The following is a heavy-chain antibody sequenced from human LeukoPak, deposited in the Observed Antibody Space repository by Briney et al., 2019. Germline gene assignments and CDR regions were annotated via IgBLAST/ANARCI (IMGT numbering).Heavy chain of an antibody. CDR1: GGTFSSYA. D-gene: IGHD3-22*01. CDR2: IIPILGIA. CDR3: ARSEVVVITTSWFDP. Sequence: SVKVSCKASGGTFSSYAISWARQAPGQGLEWMGRIIPILGIANYAQKFQGRVTITTDESTSTAYMELSSLRSGDTAVYYCARSEVVVITTSWFDPWGQGTLVTVSS. V-gene: IGHV1-69*04. J-gene: IGHJ5*02.